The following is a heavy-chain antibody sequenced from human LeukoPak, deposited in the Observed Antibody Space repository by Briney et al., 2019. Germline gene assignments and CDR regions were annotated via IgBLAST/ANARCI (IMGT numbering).Heavy chain of an antibody. V-gene: IGHV3-66*01. Sequence: GGSLRLSCEASGFIVNINYVAWVRQAPGKGLEWVSVINSGGDMYYADSVNGRFIIYRDTSTLFLQMNSLTVADTAVYYCAKAHIVVMKNVAFHVWGQETLVTVSS. CDR1: GFIVNINY. D-gene: IGHD3-3*02. CDR2: INSGGDM. J-gene: IGHJ1*01. CDR3: AKAHIVVMKNVAFHV.